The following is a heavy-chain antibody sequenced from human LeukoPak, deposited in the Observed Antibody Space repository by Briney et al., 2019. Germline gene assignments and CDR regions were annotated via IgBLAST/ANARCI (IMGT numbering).Heavy chain of an antibody. CDR1: GDSVSSSSTIYY. CDR2: IYYNENA. D-gene: IGHD3-10*01. CDR3: ARLEAPMVRGVIMVNWFDP. J-gene: IGHJ5*02. Sequence: SETLSLTCTVSGDSVSSSSTIYYWSWIRQPPGRGLEWIGYIYYNENADYNPSLKSRVTMSVDTSKNQFSLNLSSVTAADTAVYYCARLEAPMVRGVIMVNWFDPWGQGTLVTVSS. V-gene: IGHV4-61*01.